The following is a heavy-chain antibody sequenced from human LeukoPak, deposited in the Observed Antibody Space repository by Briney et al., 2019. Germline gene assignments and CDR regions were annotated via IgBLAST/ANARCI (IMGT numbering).Heavy chain of an antibody. CDR2: IIPIFGTA. CDR1: GGTFRSYA. CDR3: AVGVVPAAFDAFDI. J-gene: IGHJ3*02. Sequence: SVKVSCKASGGTFRSYAISWVRQAPGQGLEWMGRIIPIFGTANYAQKFQGRVTITTDESTSTAYMELSSLRSEDTAVYYCAVGVVPAAFDAFDIWGQGTMVTVSS. V-gene: IGHV1-69*05. D-gene: IGHD2-2*01.